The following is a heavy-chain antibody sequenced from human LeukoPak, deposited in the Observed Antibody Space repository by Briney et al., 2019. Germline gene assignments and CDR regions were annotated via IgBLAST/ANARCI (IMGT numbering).Heavy chain of an antibody. V-gene: IGHV1-24*01. CDR1: GYTLTELS. CDR2: FDSEDGET. CDR3: ATRALLAGKNYVMDV. D-gene: IGHD2-15*01. Sequence: ASVKVSCKVSGYTLTELSMHWVRQAPGKGLECVGGFDSEDGETLYAQKFQGRVTMTQNTSTDTAYMELSSLRSEATAVYYCATRALLAGKNYVMDVWGQGTTVTVSS. J-gene: IGHJ6*02.